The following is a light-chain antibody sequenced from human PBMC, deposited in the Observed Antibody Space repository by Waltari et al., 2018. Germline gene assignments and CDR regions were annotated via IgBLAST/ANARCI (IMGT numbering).Light chain of an antibody. CDR2: LDKDGSH. CDR3: QTWDTAIQM. Sequence: QLVLTQSPSASASLGASVNLTCTLSSAHSYYTIAWHQQQPERGLRFLMKLDKDGSHIKGDGIPDRFSGSSSGAERYLTISSHQPEDEADYYCQTWDTAIQMFGEGTKLTVL. V-gene: IGLV4-69*02. J-gene: IGLJ3*02. CDR1: SAHSYYT.